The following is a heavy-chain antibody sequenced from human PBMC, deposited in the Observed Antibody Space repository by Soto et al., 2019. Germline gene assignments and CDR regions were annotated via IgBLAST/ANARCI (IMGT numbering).Heavy chain of an antibody. Sequence: PEGSLRRSCVASGVSRSNIGIHWVRQAPGKGLEWLAVISSDGSNKFYADSVQGRFTLSRDSSENTLYLQMSRLRIDDTAVYYCAKDLSRGPMGMSLGSWGQGTLVTV. V-gene: IGHV3-30*18. CDR2: ISSDGSNK. CDR3: AKDLSRGPMGMSLGS. J-gene: IGHJ4*02. CDR1: GVSRSNIG. D-gene: IGHD3-10*01.